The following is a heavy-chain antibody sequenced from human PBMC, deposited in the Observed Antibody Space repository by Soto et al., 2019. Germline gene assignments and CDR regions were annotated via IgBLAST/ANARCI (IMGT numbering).Heavy chain of an antibody. CDR2: INPSGGST. J-gene: IGHJ6*02. CDR3: ARRQGITMVRGVIPYYYYGMDV. D-gene: IGHD3-10*01. CDR1: GYTFTSYY. V-gene: IGHV1-46*01. Sequence: GASVKVSCKASGYTFTSYYMHWVRQAPGQGLEWMGIINPSGGSTSYAQKFQGRVTMTRDTSTSTVYMELSSLRSEDTAVYYCARRQGITMVRGVIPYYYYGMDVWGQGTTVTVS.